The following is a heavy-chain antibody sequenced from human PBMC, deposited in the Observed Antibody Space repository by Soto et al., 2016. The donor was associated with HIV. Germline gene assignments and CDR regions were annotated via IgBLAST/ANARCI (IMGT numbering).Heavy chain of an antibody. Sequence: QVQLVQSGAEVKKPGSSVKISCKASGNTFSTYVITWVRQAPGQGLEWMGGLIPIFRKPDYAPKFQGRVTITADESTSTAYMELRSLRSEDTALYYCARSPPISGILSASGPLDSWGQGTLVTVSS. V-gene: IGHV1-69*13. D-gene: IGHD3-9*01. CDR1: GNTFSTYV. CDR3: ARSPPISGILSASGPLDS. J-gene: IGHJ4*02. CDR2: LIPIFRKP.